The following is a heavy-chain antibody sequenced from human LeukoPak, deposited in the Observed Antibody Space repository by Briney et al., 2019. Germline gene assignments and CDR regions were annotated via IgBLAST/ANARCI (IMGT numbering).Heavy chain of an antibody. Sequence: SDTLSLTCAASGYSISSGYYWGWIRQPPGKGLEWIGSIYHSGSTYYNPSLKSRVTISVDTSKNQFSLKLSSVTAADTAVYYCESQPHGAFDIWGQGTTATVSS. CDR2: IYHSGST. V-gene: IGHV4-38-2*01. CDR1: GYSISSGYY. CDR3: ESQPHGAFDI. J-gene: IGHJ3*02.